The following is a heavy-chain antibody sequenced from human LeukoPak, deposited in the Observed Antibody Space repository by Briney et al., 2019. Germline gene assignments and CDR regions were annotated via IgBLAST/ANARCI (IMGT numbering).Heavy chain of an antibody. CDR1: GDSIIGYY. J-gene: IGHJ4*02. Sequence: RASGTLSLTCTVSGDSIIGYYWSWIRQPPGKRLEWIGYIYNTLDTTYNPSLESRVTISLDMSNKQFSLRLSSVTAADTAVYYCARRRYYDSTGYNPTYYFDYWGQGILVTVSS. V-gene: IGHV4-59*01. CDR2: IYNTLDT. CDR3: ARRRYYDSTGYNPTYYFDY. D-gene: IGHD3-22*01.